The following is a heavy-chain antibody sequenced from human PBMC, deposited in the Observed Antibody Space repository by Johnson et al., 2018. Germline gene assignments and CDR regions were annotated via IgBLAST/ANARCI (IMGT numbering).Heavy chain of an antibody. Sequence: VQLVESGGGLVQPGGSLRLSCAASVFTFSSYAMHWVRQAPGKGLEYVSAISSNGGSTYYANSVKGRFTISRDNSKNTLYLQMGSLRAEDTAVYYCARAEKNYLDVWGKGTTVTVSS. CDR2: ISSNGGST. CDR1: VFTFSSYA. CDR3: ARAEKNYLDV. J-gene: IGHJ6*03. V-gene: IGHV3-64*01.